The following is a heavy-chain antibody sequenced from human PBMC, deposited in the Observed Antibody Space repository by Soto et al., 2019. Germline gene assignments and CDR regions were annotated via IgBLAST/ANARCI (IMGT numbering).Heavy chain of an antibody. Sequence: SVKVSCKASGGTFSSYAISWVLQAPGQGLEWMGGIIPIFGTANYAQKFQGRVTITADESTSTAYMELSSLRSEDTAVYYCARDGWNYYDSSGYTNDAFDIWGQGTMDTVSS. CDR1: GGTFSSYA. CDR2: IIPIFGTA. J-gene: IGHJ3*02. V-gene: IGHV1-69*13. CDR3: ARDGWNYYDSSGYTNDAFDI. D-gene: IGHD3-22*01.